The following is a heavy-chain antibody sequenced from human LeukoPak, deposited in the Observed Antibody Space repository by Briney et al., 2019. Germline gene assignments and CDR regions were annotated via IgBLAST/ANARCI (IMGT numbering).Heavy chain of an antibody. CDR3: ASSSGENDYVWGSYRTPPFDY. Sequence: ASVKVSCKASGYTFTSSAMQWVRQARGQRLEWIGWIVVGSGNTNYAQKFQERVTITTDMSTSTAYMELSSLRSEDTAVYYCASSSGENDYVWGSYRTPPFDYWGQGTLVTVSS. CDR2: IVVGSGNT. V-gene: IGHV1-58*02. CDR1: GYTFTSSA. J-gene: IGHJ4*02. D-gene: IGHD3-16*02.